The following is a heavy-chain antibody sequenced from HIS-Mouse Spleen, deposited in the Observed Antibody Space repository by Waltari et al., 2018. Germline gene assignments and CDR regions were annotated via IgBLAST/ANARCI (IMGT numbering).Heavy chain of an antibody. CDR2: MYSGGST. CDR3: ARDRSGSYYFDY. Sequence: EVQLVESGGGLVQPGGSLRLSCAASGFTVSSNYMSWVRQAPGKGVEWVSVMYSGGSTYYADSVKGRFTISSDNSKNTLYLQMNSLRAEDTAVYYCARDRSGSYYFDYWGQGTLVTVSS. J-gene: IGHJ4*02. V-gene: IGHV3-66*01. D-gene: IGHD1-26*01. CDR1: GFTVSSNY.